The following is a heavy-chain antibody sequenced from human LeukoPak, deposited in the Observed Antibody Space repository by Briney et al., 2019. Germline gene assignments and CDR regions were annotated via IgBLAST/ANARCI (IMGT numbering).Heavy chain of an antibody. Sequence: ASVKVSCKASGYTFTNYYLHGVRQAPGQGLEWMGIIDPRGGNANSAQKFQGRVTMTRDTSTRTVYMTLSSLRFEDTAVYYCARVHGWETYSFSFDYWGQGTLVTVSS. CDR3: ARVHGWETYSFSFDY. CDR1: GYTFTNYY. V-gene: IGHV1-46*01. D-gene: IGHD2-21*01. J-gene: IGHJ4*02. CDR2: IDPRGGNA.